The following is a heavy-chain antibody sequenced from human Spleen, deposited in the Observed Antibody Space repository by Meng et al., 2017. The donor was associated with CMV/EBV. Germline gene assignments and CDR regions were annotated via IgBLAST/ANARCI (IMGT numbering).Heavy chain of an antibody. V-gene: IGHV3-7*01. CDR3: ARERGEGVEGSLEWFIDY. D-gene: IGHD3-3*01. CDR1: GFTFCSFW. CDR2: IKEDGSEK. J-gene: IGHJ4*02. Sequence: GESLKISWAGSGFTFCSFWLSWVRQAPGKGLEWVANIKEDGSEKYYVDSEKGRFTISRDNAKNSLFLQVNGLRAEDTAVYYCARERGEGVEGSLEWFIDYWGQGTLVTVSS.